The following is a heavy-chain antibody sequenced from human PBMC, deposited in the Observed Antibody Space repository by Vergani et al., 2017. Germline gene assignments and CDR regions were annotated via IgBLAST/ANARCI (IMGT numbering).Heavy chain of an antibody. Sequence: EVQLVESGGDLAQPGRSLRLSCTASGFTFTNFAMTWVRQAPGEGLEWVSGISGSGGFTYYADSVKGRFTISRDNSKNTLFLHMNSLRPEDTAVYYCAKVGRSEVAGTFGAFDIWGQGTMVTVSS. CDR1: GFTFTNFA. CDR3: AKVGRSEVAGTFGAFDI. J-gene: IGHJ3*02. CDR2: ISGSGGFT. D-gene: IGHD6-19*01. V-gene: IGHV3-23*04.